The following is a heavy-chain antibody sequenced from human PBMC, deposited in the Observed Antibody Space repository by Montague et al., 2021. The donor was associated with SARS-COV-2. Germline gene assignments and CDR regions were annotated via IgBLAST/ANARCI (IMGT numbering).Heavy chain of an antibody. CDR2: INHSGST. J-gene: IGHJ4*02. CDR3: ARGLFQPGFQAD. V-gene: IGHV4-34*01. D-gene: IGHD2-2*01. CDR1: GGSFSGYY. Sequence: SETLSLTCAVYGGSFSGYYWSWIRQPPGKGLEWIGEINHSGSTNYNPSLKSRVTISVDTSKNQFSLKLTSVAAADMAVYYCARGLFQPGFQADWGQGTLVTVSS.